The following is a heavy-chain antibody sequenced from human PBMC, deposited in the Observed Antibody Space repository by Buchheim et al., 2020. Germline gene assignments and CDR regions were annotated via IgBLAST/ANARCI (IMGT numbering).Heavy chain of an antibody. V-gene: IGHV4-59*02. J-gene: IGHJ5*02. CDR3: ARGLTGCLSPFDP. Sequence: QVQLQESGPGLVKPSETLSLTCNVSGGSVNGYFWSWIRQPPGKGLEWIGCVSYSGSTHYNPSLESRVTISVDTSKNQFSLKLTYVTAADTAVYYCARGLTGCLSPFDPWGQGTL. D-gene: IGHD2-8*02. CDR1: GGSVNGYF. CDR2: VSYSGST.